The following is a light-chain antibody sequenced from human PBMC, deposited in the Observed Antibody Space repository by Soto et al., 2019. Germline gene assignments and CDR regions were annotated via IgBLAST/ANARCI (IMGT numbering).Light chain of an antibody. V-gene: IGKV3-15*01. J-gene: IGKJ1*01. CDR2: GAS. Sequence: APAPTTLCLSPGERAPPSCRANQSISTYLAWYQQKPGQAPRLLIYGASTRATGIPVRFSGSGSGTEFTLTISSLQSEDFAVYYCQQYNNWPPGTFGQGTKVDIK. CDR1: QSISTY. CDR3: QQYNNWPPGT.